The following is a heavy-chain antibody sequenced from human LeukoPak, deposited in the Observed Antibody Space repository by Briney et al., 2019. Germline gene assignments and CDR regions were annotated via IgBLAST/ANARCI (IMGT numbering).Heavy chain of an antibody. Sequence: SETLALTCVVYGGSFSGDYWSWIRQPPGRGLEWIGEINHSGRTNYNPSLKSRVTISVDTSKNQFSLKLSSVTAADTAVYYCAREGFGELSHFDYWGQGTLVTVSS. D-gene: IGHD3-10*01. V-gene: IGHV4-34*01. CDR3: AREGFGELSHFDY. CDR2: INHSGRT. J-gene: IGHJ4*02. CDR1: GGSFSGDY.